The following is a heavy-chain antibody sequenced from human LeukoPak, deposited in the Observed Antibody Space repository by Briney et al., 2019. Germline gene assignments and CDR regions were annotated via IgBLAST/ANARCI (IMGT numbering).Heavy chain of an antibody. CDR2: ISGSGGST. V-gene: IGHV3-23*01. Sequence: PGGSLLLSCAASGFTFSSYAMSWVRQAPGKGLEWVSAISGSGGSTYYADSVKGRFTISRDNSKNTLYLQMNSLRAEDTAVYYCAKAGALGLLAYFDYWGQGTLVTVSS. CDR3: AKAGALGLLAYFDY. D-gene: IGHD2-15*01. J-gene: IGHJ4*02. CDR1: GFTFSSYA.